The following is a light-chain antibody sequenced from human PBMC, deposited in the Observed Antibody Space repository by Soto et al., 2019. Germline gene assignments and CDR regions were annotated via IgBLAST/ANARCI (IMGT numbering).Light chain of an antibody. CDR3: QQYNSYRT. J-gene: IGKJ1*01. CDR2: AAS. Sequence: IQLTPSPSSLSASVGDRVTITCRASQGISGYLAWYQQKPGEAPKLLIYAASTLQSGVPSRFSGSGSRTDFTLTISSLQPDDFATYYCQQYNSYRTFGQGTKVDI. V-gene: IGKV1-9*01. CDR1: QGISGY.